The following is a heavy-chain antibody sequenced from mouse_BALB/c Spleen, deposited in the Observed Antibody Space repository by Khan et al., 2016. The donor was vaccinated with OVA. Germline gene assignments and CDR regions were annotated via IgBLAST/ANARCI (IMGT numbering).Heavy chain of an antibody. CDR1: GYTFTSYT. CDR3: VRDGTYHRNDGWFAY. V-gene: IGHV1-4*01. CDR2: INPSNGYT. Sequence: QVQLKQSGAELARPGASVKMSCKASGYTFTSYTIHWMKQRPGQGLEWIGFINPSNGYTNYNQKFKDKATLTADKSSTTVYMQLSSLTSDDSAVYNCVRDGTYHRNDGWFAYWGQGTLVTVSA. J-gene: IGHJ3*01. D-gene: IGHD2-14*01.